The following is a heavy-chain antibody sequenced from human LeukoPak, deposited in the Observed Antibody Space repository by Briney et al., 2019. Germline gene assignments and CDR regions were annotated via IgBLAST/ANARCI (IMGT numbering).Heavy chain of an antibody. V-gene: IGHV4-59*01. CDR3: AREQDYYDSSGYLMGGFDY. CDR2: IYYSGST. D-gene: IGHD3-22*01. CDR1: GGSISSYY. Sequence: PSETLSLTCTVSGGSISSYYWSWIRQAPGKGLEWIGYIYYSGSTNYNPSLKSRVTISVGTSKNQFSLKLSSVTAADTAVYYCAREQDYYDSSGYLMGGFDYWGQGSLVIVSS. J-gene: IGHJ4*02.